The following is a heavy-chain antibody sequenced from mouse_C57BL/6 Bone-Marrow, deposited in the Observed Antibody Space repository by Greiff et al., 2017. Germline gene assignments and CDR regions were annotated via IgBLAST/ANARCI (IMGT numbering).Heavy chain of an antibody. CDR3: ARRHIGISLERYYFDY. CDR2: IDPSDSYT. CDR1: GYTFTSYW. D-gene: IGHD3-1*01. V-gene: IGHV1-69*01. J-gene: IGHJ2*01. Sequence: QVQLQQPGAELVMPGASVKLSCKASGYTFTSYWMHWVKQRPGQGLEWIGEIDPSDSYTNYNQKFKGKSTLTVDKSSSTAYMQLSSLTSEDSAVYYCARRHIGISLERYYFDYWGQGTTLTVSS.